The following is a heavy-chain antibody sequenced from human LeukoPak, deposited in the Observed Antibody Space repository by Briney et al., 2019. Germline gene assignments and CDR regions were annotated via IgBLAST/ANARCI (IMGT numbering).Heavy chain of an antibody. D-gene: IGHD1-7*01. CDR1: GYTFTTYG. CDR2: IIPIADIR. J-gene: IGHJ5*02. V-gene: IGHV1-69*04. Sequence: SVKVSCKASGYTFTTYGISWVRQAPGQGLEWMGRIIPIADIRNYARKFQGRLTVTADKFTGTAFMELSSLRSEDTAVYYCARVTITGTTLNWFDPWGQGTLVTVST. CDR3: ARVTITGTTLNWFDP.